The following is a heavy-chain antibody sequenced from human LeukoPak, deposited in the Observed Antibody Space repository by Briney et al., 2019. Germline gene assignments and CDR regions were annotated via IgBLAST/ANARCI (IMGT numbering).Heavy chain of an antibody. J-gene: IGHJ6*03. CDR1: GGSISSYY. V-gene: IGHV4-59*12. Sequence: SETLSLTCTVSGGSISSYYWSWIRQPPGKGLEWIGYIYYSGSTNYNPSLKSRVTMSVDTSKNQFSLKLSSVTAADTAVYYCARDESVDYYYYMDVWGKGTTVTVSS. CDR3: ARDESVDYYYYMDV. CDR2: IYYSGST.